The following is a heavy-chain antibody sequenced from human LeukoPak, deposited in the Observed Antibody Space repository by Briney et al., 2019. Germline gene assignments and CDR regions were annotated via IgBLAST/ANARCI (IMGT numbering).Heavy chain of an antibody. CDR1: GGTFSNYA. CDR3: ARGDVRIMVAFT. D-gene: IGHD2-8*01. CDR2: FIPMIGIA. V-gene: IGHV1-69*04. Sequence: ASVKVSCKASGGTFSNYAISWVRQAPGQGLEWMGRFIPMIGIANYAQKFQGRVTITADKSTSTAYMELSSLRPEDTAVYYCARGDVRIMVAFTWGQGTLVTVSS. J-gene: IGHJ5*02.